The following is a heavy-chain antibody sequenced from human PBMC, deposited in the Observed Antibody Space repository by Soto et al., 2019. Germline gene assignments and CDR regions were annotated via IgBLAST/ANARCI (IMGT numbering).Heavy chain of an antibody. CDR2: VSWNSGNI. J-gene: IGHJ5*02. CDR3: AKGVSGSYDFYRFDP. V-gene: IGHV3-9*01. CDR1: GFTFDDYG. Sequence: EVQLVESGGGLVQPGGSLRLSCAASGFTFDDYGMHWVRLGPGKGLEWVSGVSWNSGNIAYADSVRGRFTISRDNAKNTLSLQMNSLRAEDTAIYYCAKGVSGSYDFYRFDPWGQGTLVTVSS. D-gene: IGHD1-26*01.